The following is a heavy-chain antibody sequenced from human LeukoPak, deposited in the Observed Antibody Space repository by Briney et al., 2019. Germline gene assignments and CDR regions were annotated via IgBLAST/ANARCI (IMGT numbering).Heavy chain of an antibody. J-gene: IGHJ5*02. CDR1: GGSISRTTYY. CDR3: TRGCLGVRDCWFDP. Sequence: SETLSLTCTVSGGSISRTTYYWAWIRQPPGKGLEWIGSIYYSGSTYYNPSLKSRVTISVDTSKNQFSLKPTSVTAADTAVYYCTRGCLGVRDCWFDPWGQGTLVTVSS. V-gene: IGHV4-39*07. CDR2: IYYSGST. D-gene: IGHD2-15*01.